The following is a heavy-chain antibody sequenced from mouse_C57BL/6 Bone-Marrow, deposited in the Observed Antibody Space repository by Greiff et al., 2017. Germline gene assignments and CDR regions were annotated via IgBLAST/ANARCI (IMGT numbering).Heavy chain of an antibody. D-gene: IGHD4-1*01. Sequence: VKLVESGPGLVAPSQSLSIPCTVSGFSLTSYGVDWVRQSPGKGLEWLGVIWGVGSTNYNSALKSRLSISKDNSKSQVFLKMNSLQTDDTAMYYCARKNWDNAMDYWGQGTSVTVSS. CDR2: IWGVGST. V-gene: IGHV2-6*01. CDR1: GFSLTSYG. CDR3: ARKNWDNAMDY. J-gene: IGHJ4*01.